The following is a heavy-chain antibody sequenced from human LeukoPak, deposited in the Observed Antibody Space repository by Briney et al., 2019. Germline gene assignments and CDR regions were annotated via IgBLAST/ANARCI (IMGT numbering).Heavy chain of an antibody. V-gene: IGHV4-34*01. Sequence: PSETLSLTCAVYGGSFSGYYWSWIRQPPGKGLEWIGEINHSGSTNYNPSLKSRVTISVDTSKNQFSLKLSSVTAADTAVYYCARPPRGYNYYMDVWGKGTTVTVSS. CDR2: INHSGST. D-gene: IGHD2-15*01. J-gene: IGHJ6*03. CDR3: ARPPRGYNYYMDV. CDR1: GGSFSGYY.